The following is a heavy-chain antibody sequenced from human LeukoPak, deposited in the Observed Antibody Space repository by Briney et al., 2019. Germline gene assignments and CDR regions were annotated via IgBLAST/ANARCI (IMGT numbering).Heavy chain of an antibody. D-gene: IGHD2-8*01. V-gene: IGHV4-59*01. CDR2: IYYSGST. CDR1: GGSISSYY. J-gene: IGHJ5*02. CDR3: ARGTYTIVFDP. Sequence: SETLSLTCTVSGGSISSYYWSWIRQPPGKGLEWIGYIYYSGSTNYNPSLKSRVTISVDTSKNQFSLKLSSVTAADTAVYYCARGTYTIVFDPWGQGTLVTVSS.